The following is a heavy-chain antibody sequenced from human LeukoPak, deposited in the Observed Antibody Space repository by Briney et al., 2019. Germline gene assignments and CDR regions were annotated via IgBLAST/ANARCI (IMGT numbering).Heavy chain of an antibody. CDR1: GGSISSYY. V-gene: IGHV3-11*01. CDR2: ISSSGSTI. D-gene: IGHD5-24*01. J-gene: IGHJ4*02. Sequence: LSLTCTVSGGSISSYYWSWIRQAPGKGLEWVSYISSSGSTIYYADSVKGRFTISRDNAKNSLYLQMNSLRAEDTAVYYCGRYTMDRWGQGTLVTVSS. CDR3: GRYTMDR.